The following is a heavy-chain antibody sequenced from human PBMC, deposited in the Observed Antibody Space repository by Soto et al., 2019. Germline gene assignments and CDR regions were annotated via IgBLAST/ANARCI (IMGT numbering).Heavy chain of an antibody. CDR3: ARGGSNYCFDP. J-gene: IGHJ5*02. Sequence: GGSLRLSCAASGFTFSDHYMDWVRQAPGKGLEWVGRTRNKANSYTTEYAASVKGRFTISRDDSKNSLYLQMNSLKTEDTAVYYCARGGSNYCFDPWGQGTLVTVSS. V-gene: IGHV3-72*01. CDR1: GFTFSDHY. D-gene: IGHD4-4*01. CDR2: TRNKANSYTT.